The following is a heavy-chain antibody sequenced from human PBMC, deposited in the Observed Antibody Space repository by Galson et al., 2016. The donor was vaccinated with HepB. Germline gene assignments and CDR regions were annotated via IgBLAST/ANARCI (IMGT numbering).Heavy chain of an antibody. CDR3: AKTYGDYHIGQWDY. V-gene: IGHV3-23*01. CDR2: VHYDGDTT. CDR1: GFTFSNYP. Sequence: SLRLSCAASGFTFSNYPMSWVRQAAGKGLEWVSSVHYDGDTTYYSDSVKGRFTIFRDQSKNTVYLQMNSLRVEDTAVYYCAKTYGDYHIGQWDYWDQGTLVSVSS. J-gene: IGHJ4*02. D-gene: IGHD4-17*01.